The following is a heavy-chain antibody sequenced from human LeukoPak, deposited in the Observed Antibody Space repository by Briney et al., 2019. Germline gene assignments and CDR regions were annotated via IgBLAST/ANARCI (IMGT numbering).Heavy chain of an antibody. CDR3: ARGLPSTIDYYYYYMDV. J-gene: IGHJ6*03. Sequence: SETLSLTCTVSGYSISSGYYWGWIRQPPGKGLEWIGSIYHSGSTNYNPSLKSRVTISVDTSKNQFSLKLSSVTAADTAVYYCARGLPSTIDYYYYYMDVWGKGTTVTVSS. CDR2: IYHSGST. CDR1: GYSISSGYY. D-gene: IGHD5/OR15-5a*01. V-gene: IGHV4-38-2*02.